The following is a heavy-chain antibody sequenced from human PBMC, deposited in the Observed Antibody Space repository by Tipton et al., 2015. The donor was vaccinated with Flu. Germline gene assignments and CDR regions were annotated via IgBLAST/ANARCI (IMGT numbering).Heavy chain of an antibody. Sequence: QLVQSGAEVKKPGASVKVSCKASGYTFTSYGLSWVRQAPGQGLEWMGWISAYNGHSNYAQKFQDRVTMTTDPSRSTGYMELRSLRSDDTAVYYCARDRRAILSGYSGDSWGQGTLVTVSS. CDR2: ISAYNGHS. V-gene: IGHV1-18*01. CDR1: GYTFTSYG. D-gene: IGHD3-22*01. CDR3: ARDRRAILSGYSGDS. J-gene: IGHJ4*02.